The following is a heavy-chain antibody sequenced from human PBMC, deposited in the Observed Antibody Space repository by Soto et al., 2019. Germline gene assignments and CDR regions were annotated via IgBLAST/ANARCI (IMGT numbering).Heavy chain of an antibody. V-gene: IGHV1-69*01. CDR2: IIPLFGTA. J-gene: IGHJ4*02. CDR1: GVTFSSET. Sequence: QVQLVQSGADVKKPGSSVKVSCQASGVTFSSETLGWVRQAPGQGLEWGGGIIPLFGTASYAEKFQGRVTITADESTSTVYRELSSLRSDDTAVYFCATELGENPASPFDAWGQGTLVTVSS. CDR3: ATELGENPASPFDA. D-gene: IGHD3-10*01.